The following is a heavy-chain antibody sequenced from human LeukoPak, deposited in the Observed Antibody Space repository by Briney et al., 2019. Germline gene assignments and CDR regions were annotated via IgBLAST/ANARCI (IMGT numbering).Heavy chain of an antibody. J-gene: IGHJ4*02. CDR3: ARTFPDDGYSGSHSDY. Sequence: GRSLRLSCAASGFTFSSYGMHWVRQAPGKGLEWVAVISYDGSKKYYADSGKGRFTIYRGNSKNRLYLKMTRLRDKDTDVYYCARTFPDDGYSGSHSDYWGQGTLVTVSS. CDR2: ISYDGSKK. D-gene: IGHD5-12*01. CDR1: GFTFSSYG. V-gene: IGHV3-30*03.